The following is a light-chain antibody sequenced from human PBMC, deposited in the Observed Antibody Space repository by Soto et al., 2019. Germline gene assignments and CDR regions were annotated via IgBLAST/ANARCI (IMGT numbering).Light chain of an antibody. CDR1: QSVGSL. V-gene: IGKV3-15*01. CDR2: RAS. J-gene: IGKJ1*01. Sequence: EIVLTQSPATLSLSPGKRATLFCRASQSVGSLLAWYQQKAGQAPRLLIYRASSRATGISGSFSGSGSGTEFTLTITSLQSEDSAVYYCQQYNNWPRTFGQGTKVDIK. CDR3: QQYNNWPRT.